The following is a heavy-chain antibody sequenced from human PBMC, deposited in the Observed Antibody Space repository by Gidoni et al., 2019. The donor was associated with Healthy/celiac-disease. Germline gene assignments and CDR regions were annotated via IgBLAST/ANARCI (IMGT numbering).Heavy chain of an antibody. D-gene: IGHD2-15*01. CDR2: IIPIFGTA. CDR1: GGTFSSYA. V-gene: IGHV1-69*06. J-gene: IGHJ6*02. Sequence: QVQLVQSGAEVKKPGSSVKVSCKASGGTFSSYAISWVRQAPGQGLEWMGGIIPIFGTANYAQKFQGRVTITADKSTSTAYMELSSLRSEDTAVYYCAREGRGYCSGGSCPLGYYYYGMDVWGQGTTVTVSS. CDR3: AREGRGYCSGGSCPLGYYYYGMDV.